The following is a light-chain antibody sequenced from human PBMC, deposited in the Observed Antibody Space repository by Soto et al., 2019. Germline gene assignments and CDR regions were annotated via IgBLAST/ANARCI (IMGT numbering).Light chain of an antibody. J-gene: IGKJ5*01. Sequence: DIQMTQSPSSLSASVGDTVTITCQASQDINKFLNWYQQKPGKAPKLLIYDVSNLETGVPLRFSGSGSETHFTLTINSLQPEDIATYYCQQYDNYDITFGQGTRLEIK. CDR3: QQYDNYDIT. V-gene: IGKV1-33*01. CDR2: DVS. CDR1: QDINKF.